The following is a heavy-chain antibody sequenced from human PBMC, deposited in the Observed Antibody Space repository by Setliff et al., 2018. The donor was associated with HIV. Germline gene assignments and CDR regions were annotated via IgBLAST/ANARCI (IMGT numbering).Heavy chain of an antibody. CDR3: VRDLTTIVTRKVFDI. V-gene: IGHV4-59*11. Sequence: PSETLSLTCTVSGPSINIHYWSWIRQSPGKGFEWIGYIYSTGSTNYNPSLQSRVTISMVASRNQFSLKVTSVTAADTAVYYCVRDLTTIVTRKVFDIWGQGTMVTVSS. D-gene: IGHD4-4*01. CDR2: IYSTGST. CDR1: GPSINIHY. J-gene: IGHJ3*02.